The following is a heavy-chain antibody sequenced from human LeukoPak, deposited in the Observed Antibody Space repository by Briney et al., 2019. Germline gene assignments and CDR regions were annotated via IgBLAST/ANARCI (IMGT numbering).Heavy chain of an antibody. V-gene: IGHV1-8*01. J-gene: IGHJ4*02. CDR1: GYTFTSYD. D-gene: IGHD6-19*01. CDR2: MNPNSGNT. CDR3: ARPAEGYSSDPQLYYFDY. Sequence: ASVKVSCKASGYTFTSYDINWVRQATGQGLEWMGWMNPNSGNTGYAQKFQGRVTMTRNTSISTAYMELSSLRSEDTAVYYCARPAEGYSSDPQLYYFDYWGQGTLVTVSS.